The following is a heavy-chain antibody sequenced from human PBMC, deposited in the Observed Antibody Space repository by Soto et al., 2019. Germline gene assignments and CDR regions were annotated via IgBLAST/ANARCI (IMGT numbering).Heavy chain of an antibody. D-gene: IGHD1-26*01. CDR2: VRHDGSNI. Sequence: QVQLVESGGGVVQPGRSLRLSCGASGFTFSGYGMHWVRQAPGKGLDWVAVVRHDGSNIYYADSVKGRFTISRDNSKNTLYLQMNSLRAEDTAVYYCARDGVGATTYFGYFDYWGQGTLVTVSS. CDR3: ARDGVGATTYFGYFDY. V-gene: IGHV3-33*01. CDR1: GFTFSGYG. J-gene: IGHJ4*02.